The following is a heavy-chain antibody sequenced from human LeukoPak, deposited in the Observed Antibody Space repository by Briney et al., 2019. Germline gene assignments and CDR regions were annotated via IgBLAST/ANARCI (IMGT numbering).Heavy chain of an antibody. Sequence: GESLKISCKGSGYSFTSYWIGWVRQMPGKGLEWMGITYPGDSETRYNPAFQGQVTISADKSIGTAYLQWSSLKASDTAVYYCARSYSISSSFDYWAWEPWSPSPQ. D-gene: IGHD6-6*01. V-gene: IGHV5-51*01. CDR1: GYSFTSYW. J-gene: IGHJ4*02. CDR3: ARSYSISSSFDY. CDR2: TYPGDSET.